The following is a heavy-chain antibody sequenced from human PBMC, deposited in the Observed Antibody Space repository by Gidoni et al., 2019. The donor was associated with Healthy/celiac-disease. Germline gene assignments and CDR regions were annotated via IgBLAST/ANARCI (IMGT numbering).Heavy chain of an antibody. CDR3: ARVGAPTTVNDAFDI. CDR2: ISYDGSNK. CDR1: GLPFSRYA. Sequence: QVQLVASGGGVVQPGRSLSLFCAASGLPFSRYARHWVRQAPGKGLEWVAVISYDGSNKYYADSVKGRFTISRDNSKNTLYLQMNSLRAEDTAVYYCARVGAPTTVNDAFDIWGQGTMVTVSS. V-gene: IGHV3-30-3*01. J-gene: IGHJ3*02. D-gene: IGHD4-17*01.